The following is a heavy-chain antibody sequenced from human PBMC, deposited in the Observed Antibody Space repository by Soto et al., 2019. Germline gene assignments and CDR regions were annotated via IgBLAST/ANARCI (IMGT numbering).Heavy chain of an antibody. CDR3: ARSGLSPGSGWYYFDY. CDR1: GGTFSSYA. D-gene: IGHD6-19*01. J-gene: IGHJ4*02. Sequence: ASVKVSCKASGGTFSSYAISWVRQAPGQGLEWMGGIIPIFGTANYAQKFQGRVTITADESTSTAYMELSSLRSEDTAVYYCARSGLSPGSGWYYFDYWGQGTLVTVSS. CDR2: IIPIFGTA. V-gene: IGHV1-69*13.